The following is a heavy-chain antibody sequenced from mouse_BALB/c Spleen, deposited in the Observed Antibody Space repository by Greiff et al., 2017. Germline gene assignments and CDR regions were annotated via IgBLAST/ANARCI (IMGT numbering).Heavy chain of an antibody. CDR3: ARTSYDYTYYFDY. CDR1: GYTFTSYT. D-gene: IGHD2-4*01. J-gene: IGHJ2*01. Sequence: VQLQQSAAELARPGASVKMSCKASGYTFTSYTMHWVKQRPGQGLEWIGYINPSSGYTEYNQKFKDKTTLTADKSSSTAYMQLSSLTSEDSAVYYCARTSYDYTYYFDYWGQGTTLTVSS. V-gene: IGHV1-4*02. CDR2: INPSSGYT.